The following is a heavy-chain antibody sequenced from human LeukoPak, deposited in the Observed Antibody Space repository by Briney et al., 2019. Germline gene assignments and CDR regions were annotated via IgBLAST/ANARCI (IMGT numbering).Heavy chain of an antibody. CDR1: GVSISGYY. V-gene: IGHV4-4*07. J-gene: IGHJ3*02. CDR3: VSDQLVPNAFDS. D-gene: IGHD6-13*01. Sequence: SETLSLTCTVSGVSISGYYWSWIRQPAGKGLEWIGHTYISGNTKYNPSLKSRVTMSVDTSKNQFSLKLTSVTAADTAVYYCVSDQLVPNAFDSWGQGTMVTVSS. CDR2: TYISGNT.